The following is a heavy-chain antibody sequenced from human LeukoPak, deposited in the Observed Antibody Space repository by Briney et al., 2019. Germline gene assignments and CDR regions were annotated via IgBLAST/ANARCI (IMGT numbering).Heavy chain of an antibody. CDR3: ARHSPYYDYVWGSPEDFDY. D-gene: IGHD3-16*01. CDR2: INPNSGGT. J-gene: IGHJ4*02. V-gene: IGHV1-2*02. CDR1: GYTFTGYY. Sequence: ASVTASCKASGYTFTGYYMHWVRQAPGQGLEWMGWINPNSGGTNYAQKFQGRVTMTRDTSISTAYMELSRLRSDDTAVYYCARHSPYYDYVWGSPEDFDYWGQGTLVTVSS.